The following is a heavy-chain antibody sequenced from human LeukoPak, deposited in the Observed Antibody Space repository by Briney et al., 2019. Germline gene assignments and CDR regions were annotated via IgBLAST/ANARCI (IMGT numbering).Heavy chain of an antibody. V-gene: IGHV3-9*01. CDR2: ISWNSGST. CDR3: AKDGYDSSGYLDY. J-gene: IGHJ4*02. D-gene: IGHD3-22*01. Sequence: GRSLRLSCAASGFTFDDYAMHWVRQAPGKGLEWVSGISWNSGSTGYADSVKGRFTISRDNAKNSLYLQMNSLRAEDTALYYCAKDGYDSSGYLDYWGQGTLVTVSS. CDR1: GFTFDDYA.